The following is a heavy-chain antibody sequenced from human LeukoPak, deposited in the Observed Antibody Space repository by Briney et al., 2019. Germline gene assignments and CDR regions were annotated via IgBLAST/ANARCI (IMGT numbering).Heavy chain of an antibody. Sequence: PGGSLRLSCAAPGFTFSNNAKNWVRQAPGRGLECVSAISGSGGSTYYADSVKGRFTISRDNSKNTLYLQMNSLRAEDTAVYYCAKDLAGSASYSFDYWGQGTLVTVSS. CDR1: GFTFSNNA. V-gene: IGHV3-23*01. D-gene: IGHD1-26*01. CDR3: AKDLAGSASYSFDY. CDR2: ISGSGGST. J-gene: IGHJ4*02.